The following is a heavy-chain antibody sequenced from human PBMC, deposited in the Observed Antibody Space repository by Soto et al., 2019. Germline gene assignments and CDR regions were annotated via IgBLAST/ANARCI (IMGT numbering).Heavy chain of an antibody. CDR1: GYTFTSYG. CDR2: VSAYNGDT. Sequence: ASVKVSCKASGYTFTSYGISRVRQAPGQGLEWMGWVSAYNGDTNYAQNFQGRVTMTTDTSTSTAYMDLRSLRSDDTATYYCARDRGYCANGVCFRYDYWGQGTLVTVSS. D-gene: IGHD2-8*01. J-gene: IGHJ4*02. CDR3: ARDRGYCANGVCFRYDY. V-gene: IGHV1-18*01.